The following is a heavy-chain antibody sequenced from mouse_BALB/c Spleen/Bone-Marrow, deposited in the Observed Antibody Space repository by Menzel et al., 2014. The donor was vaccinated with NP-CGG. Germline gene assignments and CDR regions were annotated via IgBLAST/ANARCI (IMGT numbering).Heavy chain of an antibody. CDR2: IDPANGNT. Sequence: VQLQQSGAEPVKPGASVKLSCTASGFNFKDTYMHWVKQMPEQGLEWIGRIDPANGNTKYDPKFQGKATITADTSSNTAYLQLSSLTSEDTAVYYCARWEYYAMDYWGQGTSVTVSS. V-gene: IGHV14-3*02. D-gene: IGHD4-1*01. CDR1: GFNFKDTY. CDR3: ARWEYYAMDY. J-gene: IGHJ4*01.